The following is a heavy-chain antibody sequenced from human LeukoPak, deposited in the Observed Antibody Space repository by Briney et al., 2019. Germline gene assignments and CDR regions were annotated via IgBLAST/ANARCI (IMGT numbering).Heavy chain of an antibody. J-gene: IGHJ4*02. CDR1: GYTFTSYG. CDR2: ISAYNGNT. V-gene: IGHV1-18*01. Sequence: GASVKVSCKASGYTFTSYGISWVRQAPGQGLEWMGWISAYNGNTNYAQKLQGRVTMTTDTSTSTAYMELRSLRSDDTAVYYCARDAHYRHDIAARPRSPRTLFYFDYWGQGTLVTVSS. D-gene: IGHD6-6*01. CDR3: ARDAHYRHDIAARPRSPRTLFYFDY.